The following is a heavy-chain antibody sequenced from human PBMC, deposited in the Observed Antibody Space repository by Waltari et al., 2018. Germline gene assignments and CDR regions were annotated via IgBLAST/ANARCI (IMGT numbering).Heavy chain of an antibody. Sequence: QVQLAQSGAEVKKPGASVKVSCKASGYTFISYDINWVRQAAGQGLEWMGWMNPNSGNTGIAQKSQGRVAMTRNTSISTAYMELSSLRSEDTAVYFCARGVRIVGTTTGNYYFDYWGQGSLVTASS. CDR1: GYTFISYD. J-gene: IGHJ4*02. CDR3: ARGVRIVGTTTGNYYFDY. V-gene: IGHV1-8*01. CDR2: MNPNSGNT. D-gene: IGHD5-12*01.